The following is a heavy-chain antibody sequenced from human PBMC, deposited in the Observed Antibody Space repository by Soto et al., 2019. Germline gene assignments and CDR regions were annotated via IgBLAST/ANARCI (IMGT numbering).Heavy chain of an antibody. CDR3: ARENYYALDY. CDR1: SGSNSSYN. Sequence: SETLSLTCTVSSGSNSSYNWNWVRQPPGKGLEWIGFINYSGSTHYNPSLKSRVTISLDTSKNQFSLKLNSVTAADTAVYYCARENYYALDYWGPGTLVTVS. CDR2: INYSGST. D-gene: IGHD3-10*01. J-gene: IGHJ4*02. V-gene: IGHV4-59*01.